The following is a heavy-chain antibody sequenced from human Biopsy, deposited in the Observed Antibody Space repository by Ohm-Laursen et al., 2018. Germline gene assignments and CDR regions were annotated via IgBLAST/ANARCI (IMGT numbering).Heavy chain of an antibody. V-gene: IGHV2-70*11. CDR1: GFSLSAPGMC. J-gene: IGHJ6*02. CDR3: ARTPIAIFSAGLVYRHRRHLQGMGV. CDR2: VDWDDYE. D-gene: IGHD3-3*01. Sequence: TQTLTLTISFSGFSLSAPGMCVRWIRQAPGKALEWLARVDWDDYEDYSASLQTRLSLSKDTSSNQVVLTLTNVGPEDTATYHCARTPIAIFSAGLVYRHRRHLQGMGVWGQGSAVTVS.